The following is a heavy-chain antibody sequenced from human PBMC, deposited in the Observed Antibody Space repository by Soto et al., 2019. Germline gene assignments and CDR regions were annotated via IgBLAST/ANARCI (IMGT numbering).Heavy chain of an antibody. Sequence: GSLRLSCAASGFTFSSYSMNWVRQAPGKGLEWVSSISSSSSYIYYADSVKGRFTISRDNAKNSLYLQMNSLRAEDTAVYYCAVPFYGDYDAFDIWGQGTMVTVSS. CDR2: ISSSSSYI. J-gene: IGHJ3*02. D-gene: IGHD4-17*01. CDR3: AVPFYGDYDAFDI. V-gene: IGHV3-21*01. CDR1: GFTFSSYS.